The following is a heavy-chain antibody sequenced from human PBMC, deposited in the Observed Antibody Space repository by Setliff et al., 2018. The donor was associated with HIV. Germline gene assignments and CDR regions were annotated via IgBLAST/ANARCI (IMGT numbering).Heavy chain of an antibody. CDR2: ISSSRSTI. D-gene: IGHD2-21*01. CDR1: GFTFSSYS. CDR3: ARGQFRLRPDSLDL. V-gene: IGHV3-48*01. Sequence: GGSLRLSCAASGFTFSSYSMNWVRQAPGKGLEWVSYISSSRSTIYYADSVQGRFTISRDDSKNTLYLQMNSLRAEDTAVYYCARGQFRLRPDSLDLWGQGTLVTVSS. J-gene: IGHJ3*01.